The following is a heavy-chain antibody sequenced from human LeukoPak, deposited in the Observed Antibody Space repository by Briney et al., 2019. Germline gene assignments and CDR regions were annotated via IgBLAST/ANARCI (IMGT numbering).Heavy chain of an antibody. CDR3: ARDRDSSGWFNWFDP. D-gene: IGHD6-19*01. CDR2: TYYRSKWYN. Sequence: SQTLSLTCAISGDSFSSNSAAWNWIRQSPPRGLKWLGRTYYRSKWYNDYAVSVKSRITINPDTSKNQFSLQLNSVTPEDTAVYYCARDRDSSGWFNWFDPWGQGTLVTVSS. V-gene: IGHV6-1*01. CDR1: GDSFSSNSAA. J-gene: IGHJ5*02.